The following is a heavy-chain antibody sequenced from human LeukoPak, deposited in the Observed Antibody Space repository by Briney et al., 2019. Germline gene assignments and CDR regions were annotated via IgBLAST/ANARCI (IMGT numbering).Heavy chain of an antibody. CDR1: GGSISSYY. CDR2: IYTSGST. Sequence: SETLSLTCTVSGGSISSYYWSWIRQPAGKGLEWIGRIYTSGSTNYNPSLKSRVTMSVDTSKNQFSLKLSSVTAADTAVCYCARTPTGPYYYYYGMDVWGQGTTVTVSS. J-gene: IGHJ6*02. V-gene: IGHV4-4*07. CDR3: ARTPTGPYYYYYGMDV. D-gene: IGHD4-11*01.